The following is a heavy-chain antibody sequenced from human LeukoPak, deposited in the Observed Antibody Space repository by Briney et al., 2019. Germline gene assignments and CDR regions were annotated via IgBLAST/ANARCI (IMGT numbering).Heavy chain of an antibody. V-gene: IGHV5-51*01. J-gene: IGHJ6*03. CDR1: GYSFTNTW. CDR2: IFPADSDT. Sequence: GESLKISCKGSGYSFTNTWIAWVRQMPGKGLEWMGSIFPADSDTRNSPSFRGQVTISADKSTSTAYQQWSSLKASDTAIYYCARVGYSSYGMDVWGKGTTVTVSS. CDR3: ARVGYSSYGMDV. D-gene: IGHD3-22*01.